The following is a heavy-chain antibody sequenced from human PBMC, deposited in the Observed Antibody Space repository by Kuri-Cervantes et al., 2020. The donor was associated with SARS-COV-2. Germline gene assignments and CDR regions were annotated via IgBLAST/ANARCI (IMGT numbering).Heavy chain of an antibody. CDR2: ISYDGSNK. CDR1: GFTFSSYG. D-gene: IGHD3-3*01. CDR3: AKDRIGVFGVEYYYGMDV. J-gene: IGHJ6*02. Sequence: GESLKISCAASGFTFSSYGMHWVRQAPGKGLEWVAVISYDGSNKYYAGSVKGRFTISRDNSKNTLYLQMNSLRAEDAAVYYCAKDRIGVFGVEYYYGMDVWGQGTTVTVSS. V-gene: IGHV3-30*18.